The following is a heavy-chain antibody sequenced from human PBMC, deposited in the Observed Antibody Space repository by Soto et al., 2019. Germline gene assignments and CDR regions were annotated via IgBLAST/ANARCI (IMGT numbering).Heavy chain of an antibody. Sequence: SETLSLTCPVSGGSISSNYYYWGWIRQPPGKGLEWIGSIYYSGSTYYNPSLKSRVTISVDTSKNQFSLKLSSVTAADTAVYYCARPSGSYLYYFDYWGQGTLVTVPQ. D-gene: IGHD1-26*01. CDR3: ARPSGSYLYYFDY. CDR2: IYYSGST. V-gene: IGHV4-39*01. J-gene: IGHJ4*02. CDR1: GGSISSNYYY.